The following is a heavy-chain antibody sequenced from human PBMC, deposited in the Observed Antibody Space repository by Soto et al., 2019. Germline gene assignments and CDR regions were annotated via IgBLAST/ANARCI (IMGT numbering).Heavy chain of an antibody. CDR1: GFTFGNFG. CDR2: ISGGGGST. J-gene: IGHJ3*01. CDR3: AKGFIVVVTVIRPDDAFDV. V-gene: IGHV3-23*01. D-gene: IGHD2-21*02. Sequence: VQLLESGGGLVQPGGSLRLSCAASGFTFGNFGMNWVRQAPGKGLEWVSGISGGGGSTYYAQSVKGRFTISRDPSKNTIFLEMNSLRAEYTAVYYCAKGFIVVVTVIRPDDAFDVWGQGTLVTVSS.